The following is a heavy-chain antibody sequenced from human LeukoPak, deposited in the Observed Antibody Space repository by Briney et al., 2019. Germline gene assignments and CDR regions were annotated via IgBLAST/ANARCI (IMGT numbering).Heavy chain of an antibody. CDR3: ARAGYYYDSSGYFRFDP. D-gene: IGHD3-22*01. CDR2: IYTSGST. J-gene: IGHJ5*02. CDR1: GGSISSYY. V-gene: IGHV4-4*07. Sequence: SETLSLTCTVSGGSISSYYWSWIRQPAGKGLEWNGRIYTSGSTNYNPSLKSRVTMSVDTSKNQFSLKLSSVTAADTAVYYCARAGYYYDSSGYFRFDPWGQGTLVTVSS.